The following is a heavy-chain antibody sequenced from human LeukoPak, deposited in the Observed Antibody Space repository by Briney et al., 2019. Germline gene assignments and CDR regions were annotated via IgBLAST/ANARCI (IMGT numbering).Heavy chain of an antibody. CDR2: ISSSSSYI. D-gene: IGHD3-3*01. CDR3: ARCRTGFLEWFDAFDI. J-gene: IGHJ3*02. CDR1: GFTFSSYS. V-gene: IGHV3-21*01. Sequence: TGGSLRLSCAASGFTFSSYSMNWVRQAPGKGLEWVSSISSSSSYIYYADSVKGRFTISRDNAKNSLYLQMNSLRAEDTAVYYCARCRTGFLEWFDAFDIWGQGTMVTVSS.